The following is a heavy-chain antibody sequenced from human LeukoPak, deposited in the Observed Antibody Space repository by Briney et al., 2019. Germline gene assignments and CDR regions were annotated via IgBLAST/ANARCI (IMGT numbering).Heavy chain of an antibody. CDR2: IHFSGST. D-gene: IGHD3-16*01. V-gene: IGHV4-61*01. Sequence: SETLSLTCTVSGDSFSSGNYYWTWLRQPPGTGLEWIGYIHFSGSTYDNPSLKSRVTISVDTSKNQFYLKLSSVTAADTAVYYCARAFWGSGIDYWGQGTLVTVSS. J-gene: IGHJ4*02. CDR3: ARAFWGSGIDY. CDR1: GDSFSSGNYY.